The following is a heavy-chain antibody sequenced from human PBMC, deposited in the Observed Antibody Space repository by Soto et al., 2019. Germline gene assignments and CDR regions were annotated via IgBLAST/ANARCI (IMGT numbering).Heavy chain of an antibody. J-gene: IGHJ4*02. Sequence: PGGSLRLSCAASGFTFSSYGMHWVRQAPGKGLEWVAVIWYDGSNKYYADSVKGRFTISRDNSKNTLYLQMNSLRAEDTAVYYCARDLPGYCSSTSCYGTVTTLDYWGQGTLVTVSS. CDR3: ARDLPGYCSSTSCYGTVTTLDY. V-gene: IGHV3-33*01. CDR1: GFTFSSYG. D-gene: IGHD2-2*03. CDR2: IWYDGSNK.